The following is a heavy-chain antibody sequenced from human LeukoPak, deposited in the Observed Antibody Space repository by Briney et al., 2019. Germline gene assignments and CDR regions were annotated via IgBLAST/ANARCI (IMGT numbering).Heavy chain of an antibody. V-gene: IGHV3-48*03. J-gene: IGHJ4*02. CDR3: ARDLAGTTGSFDY. D-gene: IGHD4-17*01. CDR2: ISTSGNTI. Sequence: GGSLRLSCAASGFTFSSYAMSWVRQAPGKGLEWISYISTSGNTIFYADSVKGRFAISRDSAKNSLYLQVNSLRAEDTAVYYCARDLAGTTGSFDYWAQGTLVTVSS. CDR1: GFTFSSYA.